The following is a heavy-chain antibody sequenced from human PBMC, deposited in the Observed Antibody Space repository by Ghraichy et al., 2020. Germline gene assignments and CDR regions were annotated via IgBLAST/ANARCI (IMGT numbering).Heavy chain of an antibody. CDR1: GFTFSSYS. CDR2: ISSSSSYI. D-gene: IGHD3-3*01. CDR3: ARDTIFGADLPL. J-gene: IGHJ4*02. Sequence: GGSLRLSCAASGFTFSSYSMNWVRQAPGKGLEWVSSISSSSSYIYYADSVKGRFTISRDNAKNSLYLQMNSLRAEDTAVYYCARDTIFGADLPLWGQGTLVTVSS. V-gene: IGHV3-21*01.